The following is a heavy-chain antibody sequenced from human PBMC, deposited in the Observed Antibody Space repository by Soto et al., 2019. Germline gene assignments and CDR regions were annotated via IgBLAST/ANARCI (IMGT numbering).Heavy chain of an antibody. CDR1: GGTFSSYA. V-gene: IGHV1-69*06. D-gene: IGHD3-22*01. CDR3: ARDPSYDSCGYYFVFTSGMDV. CDR2: IIPIFGTA. Sequence: SVKVSCKASGGTFSSYAMSWVRQAPGQGLEWMGGIIPIFGTANYAQKFQGRVTITADKSTSTAYMELSSLRSEDTAVYYCARDPSYDSCGYYFVFTSGMDVWGQGPTVTGS. J-gene: IGHJ6*02.